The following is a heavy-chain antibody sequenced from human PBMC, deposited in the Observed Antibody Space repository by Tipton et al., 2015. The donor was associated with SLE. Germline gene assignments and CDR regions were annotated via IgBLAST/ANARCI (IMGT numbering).Heavy chain of an antibody. D-gene: IGHD3-3*01. CDR2: IKQDGSEK. J-gene: IGHJ3*02. Sequence: SLRLSCAASGFTFSSYWMSWVRQAPGKGLGWVANIKQDGSEKYYVDSVKGRFTISRDNAKNSLYLQMNSLRAEDTAVYYCARPYYDFWSGYHDAFDIWGQGTMVTVSS. V-gene: IGHV3-7*01. CDR3: ARPYYDFWSGYHDAFDI. CDR1: GFTFSSYW.